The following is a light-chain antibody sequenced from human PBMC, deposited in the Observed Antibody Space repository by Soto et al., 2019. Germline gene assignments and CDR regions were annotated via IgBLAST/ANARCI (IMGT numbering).Light chain of an antibody. CDR1: QDIANY. V-gene: IGKV1-33*01. Sequence: DIQMTQSPSSLSASVGDRVTITCQASQDIANYLNWYQQKPGRAPKLLIYDASNLETGVPSRFSGRGFGTDFTFTISSLQPEDIATYYCQQYDTLPPTFGGGTTGEIK. J-gene: IGKJ4*01. CDR2: DAS. CDR3: QQYDTLPPT.